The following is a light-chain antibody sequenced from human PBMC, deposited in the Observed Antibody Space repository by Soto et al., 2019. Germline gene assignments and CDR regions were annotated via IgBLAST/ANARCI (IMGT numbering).Light chain of an antibody. V-gene: IGKV1-5*03. CDR1: QSVSSY. CDR2: KAS. Sequence: DIPMTQSPSTLSASVGDRVTITCRASQSVSSYLAWYQQKPGKAPKLLIYKASSLESGVPSRFSGSGSGTEFTLTISSLQPDDFATYYCQHYKSSTPYTFGQGTKLEIK. CDR3: QHYKSSTPYT. J-gene: IGKJ2*01.